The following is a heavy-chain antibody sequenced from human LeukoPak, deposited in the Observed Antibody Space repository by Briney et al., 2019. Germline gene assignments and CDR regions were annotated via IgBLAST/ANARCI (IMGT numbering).Heavy chain of an antibody. CDR3: ARKEGDYVTPEVDYYYYGMDV. V-gene: IGHV1-2*02. CDR2: INPNSGGT. CDR1: GYTFTGYY. D-gene: IGHD4-17*01. J-gene: IGHJ6*02. Sequence: ASVKVSCKASGYTFTGYYMHWVRQAPGQGLEWMGWINPNSGGTNYAQKFQGRVTMTRDTSISTAYMELRSLRSDDTAVYYCARKEGDYVTPEVDYYYYGMDVWGQGTTVTVSS.